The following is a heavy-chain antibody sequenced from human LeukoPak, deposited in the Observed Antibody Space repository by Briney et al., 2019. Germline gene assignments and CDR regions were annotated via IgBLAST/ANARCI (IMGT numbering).Heavy chain of an antibody. Sequence: PGGSLRLSCAASGFTFSSYRMSWVRQAPGKGLEWVANIKQDGSEKYYVDSVKGRFTISRDNAKNSLYLQMNSLRAEDTAVYYCARGVTTSDYWGQGTLVTVSS. J-gene: IGHJ4*02. CDR1: GFTFSSYR. CDR3: ARGVTTSDY. D-gene: IGHD4-11*01. V-gene: IGHV3-7*01. CDR2: IKQDGSEK.